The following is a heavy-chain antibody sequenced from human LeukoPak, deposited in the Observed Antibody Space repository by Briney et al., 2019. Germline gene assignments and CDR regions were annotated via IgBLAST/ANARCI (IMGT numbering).Heavy chain of an antibody. CDR3: ARDFPPYSSSWSPFDY. V-gene: IGHV1-18*04. J-gene: IGHJ4*02. Sequence: ASVKVSCKASGYTFTSYYMHWVRQAPGQGLEWMGWISAYNGNTNYAQKLQGRVTMTTDTSTSTAYMELRSLRSDDTAVYYCARDFPPYSSSWSPFDYWGQGTLVTASS. CDR1: GYTFTSYY. D-gene: IGHD6-13*01. CDR2: ISAYNGNT.